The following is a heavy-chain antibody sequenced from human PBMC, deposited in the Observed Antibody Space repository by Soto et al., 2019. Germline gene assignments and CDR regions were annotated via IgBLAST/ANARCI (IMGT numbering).Heavy chain of an antibody. D-gene: IGHD1-26*01. CDR3: AKDSGPGYC. CDR2: ISGSGGST. Sequence: XGALILSCAASGFTFSSYAMSWVRQAPGKGLEWVSAISGSGGSTYYADSVKGRFTISRDNSKNTLYLQMNSLRAEDTAVYYCAKDSGPGYCWGQGTLVTVSS. V-gene: IGHV3-23*01. CDR1: GFTFSSYA. J-gene: IGHJ1*01.